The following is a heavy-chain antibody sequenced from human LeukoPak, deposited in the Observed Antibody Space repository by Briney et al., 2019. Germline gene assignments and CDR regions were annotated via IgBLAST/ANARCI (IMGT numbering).Heavy chain of an antibody. V-gene: IGHV3-30*18. CDR2: ISYDGRNK. CDR3: AKDGVDYGDYGYYFDY. D-gene: IGHD4-17*01. J-gene: IGHJ4*02. Sequence: GGSLRLSCAASGFTFSNYWMTWVRQAPGKGLEWVAVISYDGRNKYYAVSVKGRFTISRDNSKNTLYLQMNSLRAEDTAVYYCAKDGVDYGDYGYYFDYWGQGTLVTVSS. CDR1: GFTFSNYW.